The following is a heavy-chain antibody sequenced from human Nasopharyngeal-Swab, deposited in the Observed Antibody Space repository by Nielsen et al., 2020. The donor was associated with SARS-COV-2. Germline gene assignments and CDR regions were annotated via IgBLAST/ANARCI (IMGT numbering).Heavy chain of an antibody. D-gene: IGHD3-22*01. CDR2: IIPIFGTA. CDR1: GGTFSSYA. Sequence: SVKVSCKASGGTFSSYAISWVRQAPGQGLEWMGGIIPIFGTANYAQKFQGRVTITADESTSTAYMELSSLRSEDTAVYYCASFPYDSSGSYYYYGMDVWGQGTTGTVSS. J-gene: IGHJ6*02. CDR3: ASFPYDSSGSYYYYGMDV. V-gene: IGHV1-69*13.